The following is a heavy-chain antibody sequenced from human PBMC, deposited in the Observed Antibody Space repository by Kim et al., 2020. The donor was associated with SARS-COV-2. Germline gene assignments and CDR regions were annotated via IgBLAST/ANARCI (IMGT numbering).Heavy chain of an antibody. CDR2: IYTDGST. CDR1: GGSISSSSLY. J-gene: IGHJ3*01. D-gene: IGHD1-26*01. CDR3: TKPRAWDNTFDV. V-gene: IGHV4-39*01. Sequence: SETLSLTCTVSGGSISSSSLYWVWIRQPPGKGLEFIGYIYTDGSTFFNPSLRSRLTISQDTSKNPFSLRLSSVTAADTAVYYCTKPRAWDNTFDVWGRGTMVTVSS.